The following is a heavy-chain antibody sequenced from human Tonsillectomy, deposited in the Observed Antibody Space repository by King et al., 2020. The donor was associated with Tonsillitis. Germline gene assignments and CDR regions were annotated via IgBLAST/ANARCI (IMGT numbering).Heavy chain of an antibody. Sequence: QLQESGPGLVKPSQTLSLTCTVSGGSISSGSYYWSWIRQPAGKGLEWIGRIYTSGSTNYNPSLKSRLTVSVDTSKNQFSLKLSSVTAADTAVYYCARGSSSWYSGAFDIWGQGTMVTVSS. CDR3: ARGSSSWYSGAFDI. CDR2: IYTSGST. CDR1: GGSISSGSYY. V-gene: IGHV4-61*02. D-gene: IGHD6-13*01. J-gene: IGHJ3*02.